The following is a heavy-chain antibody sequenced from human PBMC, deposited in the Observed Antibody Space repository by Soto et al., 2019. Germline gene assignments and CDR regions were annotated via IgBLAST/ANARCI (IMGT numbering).Heavy chain of an antibody. CDR3: ARAIDWFDP. V-gene: IGHV4-59*01. CDR2: IYYSGST. Sequence: QEQLQESGPGLVKPSETMSLTCTGYGGSISSYYWSWIRQPPGKGLEWIGYIYYSGSTNYNPSLKSRVTISVDTSKNQFSLKLSFVTAADTAVYYCARAIDWFDPWGQGTLVTVSS. J-gene: IGHJ5*02. CDR1: GGSISSYY.